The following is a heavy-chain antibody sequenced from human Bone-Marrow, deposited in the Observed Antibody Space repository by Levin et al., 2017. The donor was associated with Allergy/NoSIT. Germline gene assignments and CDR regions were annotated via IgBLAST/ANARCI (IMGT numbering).Heavy chain of an antibody. CDR1: GFTFGDYA. CDR3: TRDRCGGDCYGAFDI. CDR2: IRSKAYGGTT. D-gene: IGHD2-21*02. J-gene: IGHJ3*02. Sequence: GESLKISCTASGFTFGDYAMSWVRQAPGKGLEWVGFIRSKAYGGTTEYAASVKGRFTISRDDSKSIAYLQMNSLKTEDTAVYYCTRDRCGGDCYGAFDIWGQGTMVTVSS. V-gene: IGHV3-49*04.